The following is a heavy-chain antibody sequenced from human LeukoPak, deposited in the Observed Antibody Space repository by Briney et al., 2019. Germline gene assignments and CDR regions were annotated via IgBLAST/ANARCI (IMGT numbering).Heavy chain of an antibody. J-gene: IGHJ4*02. CDR3: ASLLLRGLSYSFDY. Sequence: SETLSLTCTVSGYSISSDYYWGWIRQPPGEGLEWIGSVYHSGSTDHNPSLKSRVAISVDTSKDQFSLKLSSVTAADTAVYYCASLLLRGLSYSFDYWGQGTLVTVSS. CDR2: VYHSGST. D-gene: IGHD3-16*01. CDR1: GYSISSDYY. V-gene: IGHV4-38-2*02.